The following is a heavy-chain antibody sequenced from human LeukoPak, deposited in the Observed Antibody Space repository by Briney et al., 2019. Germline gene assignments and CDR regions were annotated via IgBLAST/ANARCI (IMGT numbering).Heavy chain of an antibody. D-gene: IGHD3-22*01. J-gene: IGHJ5*02. V-gene: IGHV4-39*07. CDR2: INYSERT. CDR3: ARGTLLQAPNSNWFDP. CDR1: GDSISTSSYY. Sequence: SETLSLTCTVSGDSISTSSYYGGWVRQPPGKGLGWIASINYSERTYFNPSLKSRVTISVETSTNQFSLKMTSVTAADTAVYYCARGTLLQAPNSNWFDPWGQGPLVTVSS.